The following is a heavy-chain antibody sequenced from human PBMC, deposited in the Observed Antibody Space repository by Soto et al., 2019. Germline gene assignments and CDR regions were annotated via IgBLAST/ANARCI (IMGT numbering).Heavy chain of an antibody. D-gene: IGHD2-2*01. CDR1: GFTFSSYG. J-gene: IGHJ4*02. Sequence: QVQLVESGGGVVQPGRSLRLSCAASGFTFSSYGMHWVRQAPGKGLEWVAVIWYDGSNKYYADSVKGRFTISRDNSKNTLYRQMNSLRAEDTAVYYCARDLSKVAAADYWGQGTLVTVSS. V-gene: IGHV3-33*01. CDR2: IWYDGSNK. CDR3: ARDLSKVAAADY.